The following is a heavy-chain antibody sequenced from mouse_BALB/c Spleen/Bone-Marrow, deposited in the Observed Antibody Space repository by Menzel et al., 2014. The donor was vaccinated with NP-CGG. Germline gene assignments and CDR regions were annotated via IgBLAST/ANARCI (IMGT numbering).Heavy chain of an antibody. Sequence: VQLVESGAELVKPGASVKLSCKASCYTFTSYYMYWVKQRPGQGLEWIGEINPSNGGTNFNEKFKSRATLTVDKSSSTAYMQLSSLTSEDSAVYYCTRGRTWDFDYWGQGTTLTVSS. J-gene: IGHJ2*01. CDR2: INPSNGGT. V-gene: IGHV1S81*02. CDR3: TRGRTWDFDY. CDR1: CYTFTSYY. D-gene: IGHD4-1*01.